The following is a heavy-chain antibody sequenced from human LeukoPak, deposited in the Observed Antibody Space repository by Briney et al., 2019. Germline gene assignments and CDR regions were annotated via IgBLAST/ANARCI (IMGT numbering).Heavy chain of an antibody. CDR2: ISPNSGGT. CDR1: GYTFTGYY. J-gene: IGHJ4*02. Sequence: ASVKVSCKTSGYTFTGYYIHWVRQAPGQGLEWMGWISPNSGGTNYAQKFQGRVTMTRDTSISTVYMELSGLKFDDMAVYYCARGRLHLDYWGQGTLVTVSS. V-gene: IGHV1-2*02. D-gene: IGHD2-15*01. CDR3: ARGRLHLDY.